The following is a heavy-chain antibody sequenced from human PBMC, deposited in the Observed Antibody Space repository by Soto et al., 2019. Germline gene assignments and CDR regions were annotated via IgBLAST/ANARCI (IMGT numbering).Heavy chain of an antibody. Sequence: PGGSLRLSCAASGFTFDDYAMHWVRQAPGKGLEWVSGISWNSGSIGYADSVKGRFTISRDNAKNSLYLQMNSLRAEDTALYYCAKDMVRGVFYWFDPWGQGTLVTVSS. D-gene: IGHD3-10*01. J-gene: IGHJ5*02. CDR3: AKDMVRGVFYWFDP. V-gene: IGHV3-9*01. CDR1: GFTFDDYA. CDR2: ISWNSGSI.